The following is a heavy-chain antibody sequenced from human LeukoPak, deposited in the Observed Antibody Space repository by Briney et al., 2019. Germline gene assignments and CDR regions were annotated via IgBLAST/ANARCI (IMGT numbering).Heavy chain of an antibody. CDR3: ARLPSELPPRDAFDI. D-gene: IGHD3-10*01. CDR2: IYYSGTT. CDR1: GGSISSYY. Sequence: SETLSLTCAVSGGSISSYYWSWIRQPPGKGLEWIGDIYYSGTTNYNPSLKTRVTISLDTSKNQFSLRLSSVTAADTAVYYCARLPSELPPRDAFDIWGQGTMVTVSS. J-gene: IGHJ3*02. V-gene: IGHV4-59*08.